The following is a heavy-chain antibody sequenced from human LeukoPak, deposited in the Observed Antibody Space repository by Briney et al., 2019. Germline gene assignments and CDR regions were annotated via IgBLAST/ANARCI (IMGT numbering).Heavy chain of an antibody. D-gene: IGHD4-11*01. V-gene: IGHV3-7*01. CDR3: ARGPTLHDGLDI. CDR1: RFTFRTYW. Sequence: GGSLRLSCAASRFTFRTYWMSWVRQAPGKGLEWVANIKQDGGEEYYVDSVKGRFTISRDNSKNSLSLQMNSLRADDTAVYYCARGPTLHDGLDIWGQGTMVTVSS. CDR2: IKQDGGEE. J-gene: IGHJ3*02.